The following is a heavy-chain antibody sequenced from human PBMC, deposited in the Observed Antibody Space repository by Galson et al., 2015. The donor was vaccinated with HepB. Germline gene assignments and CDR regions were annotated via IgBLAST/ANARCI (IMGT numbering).Heavy chain of an antibody. J-gene: IGHJ4*02. CDR2: INSDGSST. V-gene: IGHV3-74*01. CDR3: ARDLVEYYYDSSGTFDY. CDR1: GFTFSSYW. Sequence: SLRLSCAASGFTFSSYWMHWVRQAPGKGLVWVSRINSDGSSTSYADSVKGRFTISRDNAKNTLYLQMNSLRAEDTAVYYCARDLVEYYYDSSGTFDYWGQGTLVTVSS. D-gene: IGHD3-22*01.